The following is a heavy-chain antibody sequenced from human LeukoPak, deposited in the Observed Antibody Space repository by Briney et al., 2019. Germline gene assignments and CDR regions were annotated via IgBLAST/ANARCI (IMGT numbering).Heavy chain of an antibody. CDR3: ARATRIAAAGTYPIDY. CDR1: GYTFTSYY. CDR2: INPSGGST. J-gene: IGHJ4*02. Sequence: ASVKLSCKASGYTFTSYYMHWVRQAPGQGLEWVGIINPSGGSTSYAQKFQGRVTMTRDTSTSTVYMELSSLRSEDTAVYYCARATRIAAAGTYPIDYWGQGTLVTVSS. V-gene: IGHV1-46*01. D-gene: IGHD6-13*01.